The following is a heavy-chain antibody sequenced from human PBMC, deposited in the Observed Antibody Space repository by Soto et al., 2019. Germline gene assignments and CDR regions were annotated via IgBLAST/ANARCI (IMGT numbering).Heavy chain of an antibody. CDR1: GFTFSSYA. V-gene: IGHV3-23*01. CDR3: AKAPSSGWYVDY. D-gene: IGHD6-19*01. Sequence: LRLSCAASGFTFSSYAMSWVRQAPGKGLEWVSAISGSGGSTYYADSVKGRFTISRDNSKNTLYLQMNSLRAEDTAVYYCAKAPSSGWYVDYWGQGTLVTVSS. J-gene: IGHJ4*02. CDR2: ISGSGGST.